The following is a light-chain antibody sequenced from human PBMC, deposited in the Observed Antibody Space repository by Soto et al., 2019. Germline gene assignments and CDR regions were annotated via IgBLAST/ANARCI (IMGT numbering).Light chain of an antibody. Sequence: QAVVTQEPSLTVSPGETVTLTCGSSTGAVTSGHYPYWFQQKPGQAPRTLIYDTKNKHSWTPARFSGSLLGGKAALTLSGVQPEDEAEYYCLLSYSGPRVFGGGTKLTVL. CDR2: DTK. CDR1: TGAVTSGHY. CDR3: LLSYSGPRV. J-gene: IGLJ3*02. V-gene: IGLV7-46*01.